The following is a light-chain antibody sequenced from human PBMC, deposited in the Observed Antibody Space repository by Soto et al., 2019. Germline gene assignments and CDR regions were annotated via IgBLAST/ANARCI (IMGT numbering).Light chain of an antibody. V-gene: IGLV9-49*01. J-gene: IGLJ2*01. CDR3: GADHGSGSNFVWV. Sequence: QAVVTQPPSASASLGASVTLTCTLSSGYSNYKVDWYQQRPGKGRRFVMRVGTGGIVGSKGDGIPDRFSVLGSGLNRYLTSKNIQEEDESDYHCGADHGSGSNFVWVFGGGTKLTVL. CDR2: VGTGGIVG. CDR1: SGYSNYK.